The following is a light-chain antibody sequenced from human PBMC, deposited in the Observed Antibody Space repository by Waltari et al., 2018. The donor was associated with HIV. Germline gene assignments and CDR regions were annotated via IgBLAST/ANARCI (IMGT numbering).Light chain of an antibody. Sequence: QSVLTQPPSVSGAPGQRVTISCTGSSSNIGAGFEVHWYQQLPGTAPKLLNYANNNRPSGVPDRFSGSKSGTSASLAITGLQAEDEADYYCQSYDSSLRGYAFGTGTKVSVL. CDR3: QSYDSSLRGYA. CDR2: ANN. J-gene: IGLJ1*01. CDR1: SSNIGAGFE. V-gene: IGLV1-40*01.